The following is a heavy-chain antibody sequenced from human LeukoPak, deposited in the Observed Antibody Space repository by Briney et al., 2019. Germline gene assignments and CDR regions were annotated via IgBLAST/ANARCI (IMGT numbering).Heavy chain of an antibody. CDR3: ARTRYSSGWPYYFDY. J-gene: IGHJ4*02. CDR1: GFTFSSYA. Sequence: GGSLRLSCAASGFTFSSYAMHWVRQAPGKGLEYVSAISSNGGSTYYANSVKGRFTISRDNSKNTLYLQMGSLRAEDMAVYYCARTRYSSGWPYYFDYWGQGTLVTVSS. CDR2: ISSNGGST. D-gene: IGHD6-19*01. V-gene: IGHV3-64*01.